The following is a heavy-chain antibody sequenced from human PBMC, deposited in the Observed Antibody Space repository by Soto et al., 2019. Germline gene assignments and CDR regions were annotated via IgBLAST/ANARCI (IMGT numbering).Heavy chain of an antibody. CDR2: IYYSGST. J-gene: IGHJ4*02. CDR3: AREYSLAVVAPGY. D-gene: IGHD3-22*01. Sequence: PSETLSLTCTVSGGSLSSGDYYWSCIRPPPGKGLEWIGYIYYSGSTYYNPSLKSRVTISVDTSKNQCSLKLSSVTAAATAVYYCAREYSLAVVAPGYWGQGILVTVSS. V-gene: IGHV4-30-4*01. CDR1: GGSLSSGDYY.